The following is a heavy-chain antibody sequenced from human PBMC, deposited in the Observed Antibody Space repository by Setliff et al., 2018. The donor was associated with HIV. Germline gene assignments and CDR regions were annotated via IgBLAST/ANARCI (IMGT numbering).Heavy chain of an antibody. J-gene: IGHJ5*02. V-gene: IGHV4-4*07. Sequence: KSSETLSLTCSVSTDSISNSHWSWMRQTAGKGLEWIGRIFGSGTTHYNPSLESRVTMSIDTAKKQFFLRLHSVTAADTAVYFCARDRSKYGTGSSAYNWFDPWGPGTLVTVSS. CDR3: ARDRSKYGTGSSAYNWFDP. D-gene: IGHD3-16*01. CDR1: TDSISNSH. CDR2: IFGSGTT.